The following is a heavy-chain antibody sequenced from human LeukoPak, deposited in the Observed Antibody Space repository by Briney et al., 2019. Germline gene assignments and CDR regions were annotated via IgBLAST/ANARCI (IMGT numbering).Heavy chain of an antibody. J-gene: IGHJ6*03. CDR1: GGTFSSYA. V-gene: IGHV1-8*02. D-gene: IGHD2-2*01. CDR2: MNPNSGNT. CDR3: ARDGPFRGSSTGYYMDV. Sequence: ASVKVSCKASGGTFSSYAISWVRQAPGQGLEWMGWMNPNSGNTGYAQKFQGRVTMTRNTSISTAYMELSSLRSEDTAVYYCARDGPFRGSSTGYYMDVWGKGTTVTVSS.